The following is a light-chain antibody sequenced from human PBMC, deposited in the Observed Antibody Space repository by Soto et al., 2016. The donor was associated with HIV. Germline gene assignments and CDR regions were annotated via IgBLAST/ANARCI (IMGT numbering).Light chain of an antibody. J-gene: IGLJ3*02. CDR3: QSWDSNTGRPYAV. V-gene: IGLV3-1*01. Sequence: SYELTQPPSVSVSPGQTATITCSGDKLGDKYTSWYQQKPGQSPVLVIYNDSKRPSGIPERFSGSNSGNTATLTITETQALDEADYYCQSWDSNTGRPYAVFGGGTKLTV. CDR2: NDS. CDR1: KLGDKY.